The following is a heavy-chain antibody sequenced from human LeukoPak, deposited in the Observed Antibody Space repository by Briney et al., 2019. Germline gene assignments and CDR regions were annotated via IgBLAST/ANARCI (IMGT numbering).Heavy chain of an antibody. V-gene: IGHV4-31*03. Sequence: PSETLSLTCTVSGGSISSGGYYWSWIRQHPGKGLEWIGYIYYSGSTYYNLSLKSRVTISVDTSKNQFSLKLSSVTAADTAVYYCAREGEYYDSSGRHDAFDIWGQGTMVTVSS. CDR3: AREGEYYDSSGRHDAFDI. D-gene: IGHD3-22*01. J-gene: IGHJ3*02. CDR2: IYYSGST. CDR1: GGSISSGGYY.